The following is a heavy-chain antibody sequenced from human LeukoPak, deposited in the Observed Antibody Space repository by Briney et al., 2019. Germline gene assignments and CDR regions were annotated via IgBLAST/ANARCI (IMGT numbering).Heavy chain of an antibody. CDR1: GFTFSTYS. J-gene: IGHJ4*02. V-gene: IGHV3-48*04. D-gene: IGHD4-17*01. CDR3: ASGRPSRSVTTQDY. CDR2: ISSSDNTI. Sequence: GGSLRLSCAASGFTFSTYSMNWVRQAPGKGLEWVSYISSSDNTIYYADSVKGRFTISRDNARHSLYLQMNSLRVEDTAVYYCASGRPSRSVTTQDYWGQGTLVTVPS.